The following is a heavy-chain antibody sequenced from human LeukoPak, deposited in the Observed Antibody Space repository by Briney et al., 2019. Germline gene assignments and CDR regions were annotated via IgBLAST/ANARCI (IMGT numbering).Heavy chain of an antibody. CDR1: GFTFSNYD. CDR2: LYIGGNT. Sequence: GRSLRLSRAASGFTFSNYDMHWVRQAPGKGLEWVSALYIGGNTYYADSVRGRFTISRDNSKNTLYLQMNSLRAEDTAIYYCTTAAGYNYGQYRGQGTLVTVSS. CDR3: TTAAGYNYGQY. V-gene: IGHV3-23*05. J-gene: IGHJ4*02. D-gene: IGHD5-18*01.